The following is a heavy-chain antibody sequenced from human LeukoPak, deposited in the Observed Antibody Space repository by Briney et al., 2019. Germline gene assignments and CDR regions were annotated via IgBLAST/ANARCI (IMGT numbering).Heavy chain of an antibody. Sequence: PSETLSLTCAVSAGSFSDFYWSWLRQPPGKGLEWIGEISHGGRTNYNPSLKSRVTISVDTSTNQFSLKLISVTAADTAVHYCARHSEYYSGSGSASGYFDYWGQGTLVTVSS. D-gene: IGHD3-10*01. CDR3: ARHSEYYSGSGSASGYFDY. V-gene: IGHV4-34*01. CDR1: AGSFSDFY. J-gene: IGHJ4*02. CDR2: ISHGGRT.